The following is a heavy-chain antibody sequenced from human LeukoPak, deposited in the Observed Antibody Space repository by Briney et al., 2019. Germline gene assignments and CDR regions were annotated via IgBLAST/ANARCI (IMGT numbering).Heavy chain of an antibody. CDR2: INPETDAT. J-gene: IGHJ4*02. Sequence: SFQHSSNTSGYHFIVYYINWVRRDPGEGLEGLVGINPETDATKYAQRFEGRVTLTRHTSVTTAHMELSGLRSDDSAVYYCARENLNYYGSGSYLYWGQGSQVTVSS. D-gene: IGHD3-10*01. V-gene: IGHV1-2*02. CDR3: ARENLNYYGSGSYLY. CDR1: GYHFIVYY.